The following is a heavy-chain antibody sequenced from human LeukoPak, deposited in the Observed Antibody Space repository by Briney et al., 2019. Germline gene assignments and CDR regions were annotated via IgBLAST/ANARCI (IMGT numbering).Heavy chain of an antibody. CDR1: GFTFSSYA. V-gene: IGHV3-23*01. CDR3: AKGSGWELGYFDY. J-gene: IGHJ4*02. CDR2: ISGSGGST. D-gene: IGHD3-3*01. Sequence: GGSLRLSCAAYGFTFSSYAMSWVRQAPGKGLEWVSAISGSGGSTYYADSVKGRFTISRDNSKNTLYLQMNSLRAEDTAVYYCAKGSGWELGYFDYWGQGTLVTVSS.